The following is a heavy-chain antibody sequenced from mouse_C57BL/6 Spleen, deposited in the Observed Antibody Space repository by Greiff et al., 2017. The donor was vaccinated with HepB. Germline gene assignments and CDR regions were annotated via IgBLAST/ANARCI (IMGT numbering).Heavy chain of an antibody. Sequence: QVQLKQSGPGLVQPSQSLSITCTVSGFSLTSYGVHWVRQSPGKGLEWLGVIWSGGSTDYNAAFISRLIISKDNSKSQVFFKMNSIQADDTAIYYCARKTGYYAMDYWGQGTSVTVSS. CDR1: GFSLTSYG. V-gene: IGHV2-2*01. D-gene: IGHD4-1*01. CDR3: ARKTGYYAMDY. CDR2: IWSGGST. J-gene: IGHJ4*01.